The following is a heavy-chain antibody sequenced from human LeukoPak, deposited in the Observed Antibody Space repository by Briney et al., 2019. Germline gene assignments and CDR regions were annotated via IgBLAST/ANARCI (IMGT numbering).Heavy chain of an antibody. J-gene: IGHJ5*02. CDR3: ARAGGITMVRGVIPNWFDP. D-gene: IGHD3-10*01. Sequence: TSETLSLTCAVYGGSFSGYYWSWIRQPPGKGLEWIGEINHSGSTNYNPSLKSRVTITVATSKNQFSLKLSSVTAADTAVYYCARAGGITMVRGVIPNWFDPWGQGTLVTVSS. CDR1: GGSFSGYY. CDR2: INHSGST. V-gene: IGHV4-34*01.